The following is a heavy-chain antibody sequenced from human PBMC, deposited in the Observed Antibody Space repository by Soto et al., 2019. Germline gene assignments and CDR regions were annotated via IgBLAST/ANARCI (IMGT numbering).Heavy chain of an antibody. D-gene: IGHD3-16*01. CDR2: ISAHNGNT. J-gene: IGHJ4*02. Sequence: QVHLVQSGAEVKKPGASVKVSCKGSGYAFTTYGITWVRQAPGQGLEWMGWISAHNGNTNYARKLQGRVTVTRDTFTSTAYMELRRLRADATGVYDCARGGDGDYWGQGALVTVSS. CDR3: ARGGDGDY. V-gene: IGHV1-18*01. CDR1: GYAFTTYG.